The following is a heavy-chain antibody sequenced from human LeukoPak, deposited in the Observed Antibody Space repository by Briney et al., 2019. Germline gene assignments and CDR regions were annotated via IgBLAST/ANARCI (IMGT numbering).Heavy chain of an antibody. J-gene: IGHJ4*02. CDR2: VYHGGSS. V-gene: IGHV4-38-2*02. D-gene: IGHD2-21*02. Sequence: SETLSLTCTVSGYSISSGFYWGWIRQPPGKGLEWIGNVYHGGSSYYNPSLKSRVTISLDTSKNQFSLNLYSVTAADTAVYYCARRVGTSDCFWGQGTLVTVSS. CDR3: ARRVGTSDCF. CDR1: GYSISSGFY.